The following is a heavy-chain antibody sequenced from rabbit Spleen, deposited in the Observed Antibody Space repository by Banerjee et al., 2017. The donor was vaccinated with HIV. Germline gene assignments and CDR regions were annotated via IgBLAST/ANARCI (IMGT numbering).Heavy chain of an antibody. V-gene: IGHV1S45*01. Sequence: QEQLVESGGDLVKPEGSLTLTCTASGFSFSRNYYICWVRQAPGKGLEWIACIYVDNGSTYYASWAKGRFTISKTSSTTLTLQMTSLTAADTATYFCAREIYATNSGLFTLWGPGTLVTVS. CDR2: IYVDNGST. CDR3: AREIYATNSGLFTL. CDR1: GFSFSRNYY. D-gene: IGHD6-1*01. J-gene: IGHJ4*01.